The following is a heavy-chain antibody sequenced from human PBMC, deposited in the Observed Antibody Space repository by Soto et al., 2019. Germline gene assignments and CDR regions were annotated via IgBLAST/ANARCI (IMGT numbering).Heavy chain of an antibody. J-gene: IGHJ4*02. CDR1: GFSFDNHA. Sequence: EVQLVESGGGLVQPGRSLRLSCAASGFSFDNHAMHWVRQAPGRGLEWVSGISWNSDNTGYAESVKGRFTISRDNAKKYLYLQINSLRAEEPAFYYCAREAKYYCGWGNYHDYWGQGTQVIVSS. CDR3: AREAKYYCGWGNYHDY. CDR2: ISWNSDNT. V-gene: IGHV3-9*01. D-gene: IGHD3-10*01.